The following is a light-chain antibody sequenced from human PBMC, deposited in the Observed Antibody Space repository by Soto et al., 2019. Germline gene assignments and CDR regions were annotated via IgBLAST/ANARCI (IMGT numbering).Light chain of an antibody. CDR3: CSYAGSSTFRVV. J-gene: IGLJ2*01. CDR1: SSDVGSYNL. CDR2: EGS. V-gene: IGLV2-23*01. Sequence: ALTQPASVSGSPGQSITISCTGTSSDVGSYNLVSWYQQHPGKAPKLMIYEGSKRPSGVSNRFSGSKSGNTASLTISGLQAEDEADYYCCSYAGSSTFRVVFGGGTKVTVL.